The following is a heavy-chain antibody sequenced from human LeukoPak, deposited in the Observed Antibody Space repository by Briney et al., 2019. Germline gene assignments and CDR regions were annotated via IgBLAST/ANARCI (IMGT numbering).Heavy chain of an antibody. V-gene: IGHV4-4*02. D-gene: IGHD5-18*01. CDR2: IYHSGST. CDR1: GGSIISTNW. CDR3: ARDGYGSYYYYGMDV. J-gene: IGHJ6*02. Sequence: SETLSLTCAVSGGSIISTNWWTWVGQPPGKGLDWIGEIYHSGSTNYNPSLKSRVTMSVDKSKNQFSLKVSSVTAADTAVYYCARDGYGSYYYYGMDVWGQGTTVTVSS.